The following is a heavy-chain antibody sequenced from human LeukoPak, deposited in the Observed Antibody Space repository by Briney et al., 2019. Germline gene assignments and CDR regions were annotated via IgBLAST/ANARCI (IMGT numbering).Heavy chain of an antibody. CDR1: GYSISTGYY. CDR2: IYYSGST. V-gene: IGHV4-61*01. D-gene: IGHD5-18*01. CDR3: AREIGPRQLHLWGSAFDY. Sequence: SETLSLTCTVSGYSISTGYYWSWIRQPPGKGLEWIGYIYYSGSTNYNPSLKSRVTISVDTSKNQFSLKLSSVTAADTAVYYCAREIGPRQLHLWGSAFDYWGQGTLVTVSS. J-gene: IGHJ4*02.